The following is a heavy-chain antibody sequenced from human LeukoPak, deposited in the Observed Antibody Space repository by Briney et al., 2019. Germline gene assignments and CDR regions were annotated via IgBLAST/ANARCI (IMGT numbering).Heavy chain of an antibody. V-gene: IGHV3-30-3*01. CDR1: GFTVSSNY. J-gene: IGHJ4*02. CDR3: ARDGYSDPDY. Sequence: PGGSLRLSCAASGFTVSSNYMSWVRQAPGKGLEWVAVISYDGSNKYYADSVKGRFTISRDNSKNTLYLQMNSLRAEDTAVYYCARDGYSDPDYWGQGTLVTVSS. D-gene: IGHD2-15*01. CDR2: ISYDGSNK.